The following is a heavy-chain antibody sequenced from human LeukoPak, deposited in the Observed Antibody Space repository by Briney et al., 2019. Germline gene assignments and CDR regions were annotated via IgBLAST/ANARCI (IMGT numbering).Heavy chain of an antibody. CDR2: INHNSGGT. CDR1: GYTFTGYY. J-gene: IGHJ4*02. D-gene: IGHD6-6*01. V-gene: IGHV1-2*02. CDR3: ARARSIIAARRGVYFDY. Sequence: GASVKVSCKASGYTFTGYYMHWVRQAPGQGLEWMGWINHNSGGTNYAQKFQGRVTMTRDTYISTVYMELSRLRSDDTAVYYCARARSIIAARRGVYFDYWGQGTLVTVSS.